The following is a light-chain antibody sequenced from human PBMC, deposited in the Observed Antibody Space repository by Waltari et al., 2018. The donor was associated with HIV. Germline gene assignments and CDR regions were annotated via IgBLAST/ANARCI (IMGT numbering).Light chain of an antibody. CDR3: MQGTHWPRT. V-gene: IGKV2-30*01. J-gene: IGKJ1*01. Sequence: DVVMTQSPLSLPVTLGQSASISCRSSQSLLYSDGYTYLDWIQQRPGQSPRRLIYEVSKRDSGVLDRFSGSGSGTDFTLKISRVEAEDVGIYYCMQGTHWPRTFGQGTKVEIE. CDR2: EVS. CDR1: QSLLYSDGYTY.